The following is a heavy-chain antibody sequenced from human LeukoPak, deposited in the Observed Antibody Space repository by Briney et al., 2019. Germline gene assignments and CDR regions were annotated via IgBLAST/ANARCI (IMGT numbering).Heavy chain of an antibody. Sequence: KPSETLSLTCTVSGGSFSTYYWSWLRQPAGKGLEWVGRIYTSGNTHYNPSLKSRVTISVDTSQNQFSLNLSSVTAADTAVYYCARFITIPGVAFDIWGQGTMVTVSS. CDR3: ARFITIPGVAFDI. CDR2: IYTSGNT. V-gene: IGHV4-4*07. D-gene: IGHD3-10*01. J-gene: IGHJ3*02. CDR1: GGSFSTYY.